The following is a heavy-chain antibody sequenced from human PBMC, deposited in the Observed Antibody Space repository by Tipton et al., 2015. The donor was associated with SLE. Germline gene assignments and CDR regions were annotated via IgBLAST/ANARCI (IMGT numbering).Heavy chain of an antibody. CDR2: IGTAGDT. Sequence: LSLTCTVSGGSISSSSYDMHWVRQATGKGLEWVSAIGTAGDTYYPGSVKGRFSISRENAKNSLYLQMNSLKAGDTAVYYCARGQDGYFDYWGQGTLVTVSS. CDR1: GGSISSSSYD. V-gene: IGHV3-13*01. J-gene: IGHJ4*02. CDR3: ARGQDGYFDY.